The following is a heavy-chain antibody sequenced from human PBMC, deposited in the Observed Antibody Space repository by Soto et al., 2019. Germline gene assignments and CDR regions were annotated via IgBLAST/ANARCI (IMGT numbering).Heavy chain of an antibody. CDR3: ASLTSIAALDAFDI. CDR2: IIPIFGTA. CDR1: GGTFSSYA. J-gene: IGHJ3*02. D-gene: IGHD6-6*01. Sequence: SVKVSCKASGGTFSSYAISWVRQAPGQGLEWMGGIIPIFGTANYAQKFQGRVTITADESTSTAYMELSSLRSEDTAVYYCASLTSIAALDAFDIWGQGTMVTVS. V-gene: IGHV1-69*13.